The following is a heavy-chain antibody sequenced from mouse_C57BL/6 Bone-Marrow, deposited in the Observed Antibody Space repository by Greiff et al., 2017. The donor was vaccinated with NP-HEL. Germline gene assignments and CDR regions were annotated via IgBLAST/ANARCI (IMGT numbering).Heavy chain of an antibody. D-gene: IGHD6-1*01. V-gene: IGHV7-3*01. CDR2: IRNKANGYTT. J-gene: IGHJ2*01. CDR3: ARYEGAKGYFDY. CDR1: GFTFTDYY. Sequence: EVKLVESGGGLVQPGGSLSLSCAASGFTFTDYYMSWVRQPPGKALEWLGFIRNKANGYTTEYSASVKGRFTISRDNSQSILYLQMNALRAEDSATYYCARYEGAKGYFDYWGQGTTLTVSS.